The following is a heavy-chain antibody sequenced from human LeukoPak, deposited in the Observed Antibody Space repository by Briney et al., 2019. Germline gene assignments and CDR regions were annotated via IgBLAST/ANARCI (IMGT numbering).Heavy chain of an antibody. CDR2: MHPNSGNT. CDR1: GYTFTSYD. J-gene: IGHJ3*02. CDR3: ARSEVTMRGGDAFDI. D-gene: IGHD3-22*01. V-gene: IGHV1-8*01. Sequence: GASVKVSCKASGYTFTSYDINWVRQATGQGLEWMGWMHPNSGNTGYAQNFQGRVTMTRNTSISTAYMELSSLRSEDTAVCYCARSEVTMRGGDAFDIWGQGTMVTVSS.